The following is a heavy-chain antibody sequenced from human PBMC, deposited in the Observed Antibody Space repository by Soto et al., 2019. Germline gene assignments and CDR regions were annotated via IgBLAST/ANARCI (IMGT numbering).Heavy chain of an antibody. V-gene: IGHV4-34*01. J-gene: IGHJ6*02. CDR1: GGSFSCYY. CDR2: INHSGST. D-gene: IGHD3-3*01. Sequence: SETLSLTCAVYGGSFSCYYWSWIRQPPGKGLEWIGEINHSGSTNYNPSLKSRVTISVDTSKNQFSLKLSSVTAADTAAYYCARGRGRFLEWLLRYYYYGMDVWGQGTTVTAP. CDR3: ARGRGRFLEWLLRYYYYGMDV.